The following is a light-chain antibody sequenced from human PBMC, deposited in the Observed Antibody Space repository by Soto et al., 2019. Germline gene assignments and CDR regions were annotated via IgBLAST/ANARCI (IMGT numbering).Light chain of an antibody. CDR3: HRYDSSPIT. CDR2: GAS. Sequence: EIVLTQSPGTLSLSPGERATLSCRASQSVSSSFLAWYQQKPGQAPRLLISGASSRATGIPDMFSGSGSVADFNIAISRLEPEGGAVYYCHRYDSSPITFGQGTRPEIK. V-gene: IGKV3-20*01. CDR1: QSVSSSF. J-gene: IGKJ5*01.